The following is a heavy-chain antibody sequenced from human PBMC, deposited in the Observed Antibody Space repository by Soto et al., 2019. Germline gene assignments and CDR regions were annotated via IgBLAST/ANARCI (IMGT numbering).Heavy chain of an antibody. Sequence: ASVKVSCKASGYTFTSYYMHWVRQAPGQGLEWMGIINPSGGSTSYAQKFQGRVTMTRDTSTSTVYMELSSLRSEDTAVYYCARGGGRIAAAPGGHYFDYWGQGTLVTVSS. V-gene: IGHV1-46*01. D-gene: IGHD6-13*01. CDR1: GYTFTSYY. CDR3: ARGGGRIAAAPGGHYFDY. CDR2: INPSGGST. J-gene: IGHJ4*02.